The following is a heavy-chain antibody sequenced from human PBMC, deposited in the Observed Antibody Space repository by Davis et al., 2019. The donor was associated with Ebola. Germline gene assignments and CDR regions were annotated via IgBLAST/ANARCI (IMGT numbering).Heavy chain of an antibody. J-gene: IGHJ4*02. D-gene: IGHD3-3*01. CDR2: ISWNSGSI. CDR3: ARGRRGFLEWLLLN. Sequence: SLKISCAASGFTFDDYAMHWVRQAPGKGLEWVSGISWNSGSIGYADSVKGRFTISRDNAKNSLYLQMNSLRDEDTAVYYCARGRRGFLEWLLLNWGQGTLVTVSS. V-gene: IGHV3-9*01. CDR1: GFTFDDYA.